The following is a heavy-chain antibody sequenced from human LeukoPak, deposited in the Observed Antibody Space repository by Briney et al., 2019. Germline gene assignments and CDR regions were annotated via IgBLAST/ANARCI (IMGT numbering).Heavy chain of an antibody. V-gene: IGHV4-39*01. Sequence: SETLSLTCTVSGAAISSSSYYWGWIRQPPGKGLEWIGTIYYNGRTYYNPSLKSRVTISVDTSKNQFSLNLRFVTAADTAVYYCARYHDSSDYWGQGTLVTVSS. CDR1: GAAISSSSYY. D-gene: IGHD3-22*01. CDR3: ARYHDSSDY. J-gene: IGHJ4*02. CDR2: IYYNGRT.